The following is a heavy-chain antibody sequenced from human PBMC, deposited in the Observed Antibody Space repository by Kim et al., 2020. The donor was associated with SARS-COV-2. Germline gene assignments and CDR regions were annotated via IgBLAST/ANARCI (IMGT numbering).Heavy chain of an antibody. CDR2: K. CDR3: VRKRPGVGAFDY. Sequence: KYYEAPGKGRFTISRNNAKNSLYLQMESLRAEDAAVYYCVRKRPGVGAFDYWGQGALVTVSS. V-gene: IGHV3-7*01. J-gene: IGHJ4*02. D-gene: IGHD1-26*01.